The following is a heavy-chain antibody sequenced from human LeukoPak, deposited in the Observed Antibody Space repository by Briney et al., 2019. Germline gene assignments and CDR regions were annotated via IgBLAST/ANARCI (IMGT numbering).Heavy chain of an antibody. J-gene: IGHJ4*02. CDR1: GFRVSDYY. V-gene: IGHV3-11*01. D-gene: IGHD2-2*01. CDR2: ISSSGSTI. Sequence: PGGSLRLSCAVSGFRVSDYYMSWVRQAPGKGLEWVSYISSSGSTIYYADSVKGRFTISRDNAKNSLYLQMNSLRAEDTAVYYCARDHGLGYCSSTSCLQFDYWGQGTLVTVSS. CDR3: ARDHGLGYCSSTSCLQFDY.